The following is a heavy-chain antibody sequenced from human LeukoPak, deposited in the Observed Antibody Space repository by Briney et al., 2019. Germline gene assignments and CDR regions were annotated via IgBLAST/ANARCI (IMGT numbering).Heavy chain of an antibody. CDR1: GYTFTGYY. CDR2: INPNSGGT. V-gene: IGHV1-2*02. J-gene: IGHJ6*03. D-gene: IGHD1-1*01. CDR3: ARVQLERLRNYYSYNYMDV. Sequence: VKVSCKASGYTFTGYYMHWVRQAPGQGLEWMGWINPNSGGTNYAQKFQGRVTMTRDTSISTAYMELSRLRSDDTAVYYCARVQLERLRNYYSYNYMDVWGKGTTVTVSS.